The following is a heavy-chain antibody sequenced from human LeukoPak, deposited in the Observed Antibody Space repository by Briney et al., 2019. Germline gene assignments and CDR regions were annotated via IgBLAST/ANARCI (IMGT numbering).Heavy chain of an antibody. V-gene: IGHV3-23*01. Sequence: GGSLRLSCVASGFPFSSYWMTWVRQAPGKGLEWVSSISGSDDGTYYADSVKGRFTISRDNSKNTLYLQMNSLRAEDTAVYYCAKRGPIYSSSPGNYFDYWGQGTLVTVSS. CDR2: ISGSDDGT. J-gene: IGHJ4*02. CDR3: AKRGPIYSSSPGNYFDY. CDR1: GFPFSSYW. D-gene: IGHD6-6*01.